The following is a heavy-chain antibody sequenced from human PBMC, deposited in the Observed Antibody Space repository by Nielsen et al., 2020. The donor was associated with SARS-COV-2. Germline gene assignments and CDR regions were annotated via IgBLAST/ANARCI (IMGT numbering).Heavy chain of an antibody. J-gene: IGHJ4*02. V-gene: IGHV3-7*02. D-gene: IGHD1-7*01. CDR1: GFTFSSYW. CDR2: IKQDGSEK. Sequence: GESLKISCAASGFTFSSYWMSWVRQAPGKGLEWVANIKQDGSEKYYVDSVKGRFTISRDNAKNSLYLQMNSLRAEDTAVYYCAKGGTGTTSYWGQGTLVTVSS. CDR3: AKGGTGTTSY.